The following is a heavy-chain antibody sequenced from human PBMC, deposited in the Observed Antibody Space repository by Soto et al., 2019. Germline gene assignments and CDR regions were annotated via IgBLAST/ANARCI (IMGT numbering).Heavy chain of an antibody. CDR3: SHGYYQYFES. Sequence: PGGSLRLSCAVFGVTLSNVWMNWVRQAPGKGPEWVGRIKSKTDGGTVEYAAPVKDRFTISRDDSENTLYLQMNSLKTEDTAVYYCSHGYYQYFESWGQGTLVTVSS. J-gene: IGHJ4*02. V-gene: IGHV3-15*07. CDR1: GVTLSNVW. CDR2: IKSKTDGGTV. D-gene: IGHD5-18*01.